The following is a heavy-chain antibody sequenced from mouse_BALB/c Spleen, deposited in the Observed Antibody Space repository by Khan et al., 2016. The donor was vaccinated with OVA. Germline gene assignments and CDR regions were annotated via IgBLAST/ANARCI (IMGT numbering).Heavy chain of an antibody. D-gene: IGHD2-4*01. CDR2: IWSAGST. J-gene: IGHJ3*01. CDR1: DFSLTNYS. CDR3: ARRGYDYGRGALFAY. Sequence: VQLKQSGPGLVQPSQSLSITCTVSDFSLTNYSVHWVRQSPGKGLEWLGVIWSAGSTDYNAAFISRLTIRKDNSRRQVFFKLNSLQPNATAIYCCARRGYDYGRGALFAYWGQGTLVTVSA. V-gene: IGHV2-2*02.